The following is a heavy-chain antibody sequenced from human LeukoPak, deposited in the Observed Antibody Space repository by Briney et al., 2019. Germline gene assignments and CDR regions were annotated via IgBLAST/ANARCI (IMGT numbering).Heavy chain of an antibody. V-gene: IGHV3-30*18. CDR1: GFTFSSYG. Sequence: PGGSLRLSCAASGFTFSSYGMHWVRQAPGKGLEWVAVISYDGSNKYYADSVKGRFTISRDNSKNTLYLQMNSLRAEDTAVYYCAKDQGPHSGYDFQYYYYYGMDVWGQGTTVTVSS. D-gene: IGHD5-12*01. CDR3: AKDQGPHSGYDFQYYYYYGMDV. J-gene: IGHJ6*02. CDR2: ISYDGSNK.